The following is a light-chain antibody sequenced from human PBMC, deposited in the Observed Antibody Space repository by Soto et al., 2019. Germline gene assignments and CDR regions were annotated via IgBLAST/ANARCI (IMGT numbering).Light chain of an antibody. CDR3: QQYNKWPQT. CDR2: AAS. CDR1: QSVSDR. J-gene: IGKJ1*01. Sequence: EIVMTQSPDTLSVSPGERATLSCRASQSVSDRVVWYQQKSGQAPSLLIYAASTRAAGVPARFSGSGSGTEFTLTISSLQSEDLAVYHCQQYNKWPQTFGQGTKVDIK. V-gene: IGKV3-15*01.